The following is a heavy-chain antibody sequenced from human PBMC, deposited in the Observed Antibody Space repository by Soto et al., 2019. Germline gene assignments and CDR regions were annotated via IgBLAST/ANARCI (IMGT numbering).Heavy chain of an antibody. D-gene: IGHD3-22*01. V-gene: IGHV2-5*01. CDR1: GFSLSTSGVG. CDR3: AHRDSSGYYHVEIEGFDP. J-gene: IGHJ5*02. CDR2: IYWNDDK. Sequence: SGPTLVNPTQTLTLTCTFSGFSLSTSGVGVGWIRQPPGKALEWLALIYWNDDKRYSPSLKSRLTITKDTSKNQVVLTMTNMDPVDTATYYCAHRDSSGYYHVEIEGFDPWGQGSLVTVSS.